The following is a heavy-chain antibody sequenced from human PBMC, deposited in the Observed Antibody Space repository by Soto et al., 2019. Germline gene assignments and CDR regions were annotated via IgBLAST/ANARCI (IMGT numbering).Heavy chain of an antibody. J-gene: IGHJ4*02. V-gene: IGHV1-58*01. CDR1: GFTFTSSA. Sequence: SVKVSCKASGFTFTSSAVQWVRQARGQRLEWIGWIVVASGNTNYAQKFQERVTITRDMTTSTAYMELSSLRSEDTAVYYCAAGYSSSWRIDYWGQGTLVTVSS. D-gene: IGHD6-13*01. CDR3: AAGYSSSWRIDY. CDR2: IVVASGNT.